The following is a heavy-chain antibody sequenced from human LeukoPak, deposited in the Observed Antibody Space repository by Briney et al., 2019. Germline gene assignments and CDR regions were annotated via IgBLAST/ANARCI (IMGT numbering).Heavy chain of an antibody. CDR2: MNPNSGNT. D-gene: IGHD3-16*02. CDR1: GYTFTDHY. CDR3: ARGQVWELSSDY. J-gene: IGHJ4*02. Sequence: ASVKVSCKASGYTFTDHYIHWVRQATGQGLEWMGWMNPNSGNTGYAQKFQGRVTMTRNTSISTAYMELISLTSEDTAVYYCARGQVWELSSDYWGQGTLVTVSS. V-gene: IGHV1-8*02.